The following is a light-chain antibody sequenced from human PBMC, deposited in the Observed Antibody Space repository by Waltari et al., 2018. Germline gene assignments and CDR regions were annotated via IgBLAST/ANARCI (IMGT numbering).Light chain of an antibody. CDR3: AAWDESLKGWV. V-gene: IGLV1-44*01. J-gene: IGLJ2*01. CDR2: GND. Sequence: QSVLTQPPSVSGTPGQWLNLSCSGSRSHLGTNTVVWYQALPGTAPKLLIHGNDQRPSGVPDRFSGSKSGTSGSLAISGLQPEYETDYYCAAWDESLKGWVFGGGTRLTVL. CDR1: RSHLGTNT.